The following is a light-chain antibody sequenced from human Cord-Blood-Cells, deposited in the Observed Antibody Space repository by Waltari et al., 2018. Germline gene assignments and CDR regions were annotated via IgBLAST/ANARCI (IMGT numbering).Light chain of an antibody. CDR3: QQYGSSPRIT. Sequence: ELVLTQSPGTLSLSPGERATFSCRASQSVSSSYLAWYQQKPGQSPRILIYGASSRATGIPDRFSGSGSGTDFTLTISRLEPEDFAVYYCQQYGSSPRITFGPGTKVDIK. V-gene: IGKV3-20*01. CDR1: QSVSSSY. CDR2: GAS. J-gene: IGKJ3*01.